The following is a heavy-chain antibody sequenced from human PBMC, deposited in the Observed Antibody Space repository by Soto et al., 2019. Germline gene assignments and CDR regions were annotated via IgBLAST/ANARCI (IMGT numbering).Heavy chain of an antibody. CDR1: GGTFSSYT. Sequence: QVQLVQSGAEVKKPGSSVKVSCKASGGTFSSYTISWVRQAPGQGLEWMGRIIPILGIANYAQKFQGRVMITADHTTSHDYIVLGSLGSEDAAVDYCARGASCSGGSGYAGDYWYFDLWGQGTLVTVSS. J-gene: IGHJ2*01. D-gene: IGHD2-15*01. V-gene: IGHV1-69*02. CDR2: IIPILGIA. CDR3: ARGASCSGGSGYAGDYWYFDL.